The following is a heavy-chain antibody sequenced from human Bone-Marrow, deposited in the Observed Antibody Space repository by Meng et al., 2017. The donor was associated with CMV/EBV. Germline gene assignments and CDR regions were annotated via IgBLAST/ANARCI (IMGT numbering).Heavy chain of an antibody. CDR3: ATRHCSSTSCHNGPWIDYYYGMDV. CDR2: INPNSGGT. J-gene: IGHJ6*02. V-gene: IGHV1-2*02. D-gene: IGHD2-2*02. Sequence: ASVKVSCKASGYTFTGYYMHWVRQAPGQGLEWMGWINPNSGGTNYAQKFQGRVTITTDESTSTAYMELSSLRSEDTAVYYCATRHCSSTSCHNGPWIDYYYGMDVWGQGTTVTVSS. CDR1: GYTFTGYY.